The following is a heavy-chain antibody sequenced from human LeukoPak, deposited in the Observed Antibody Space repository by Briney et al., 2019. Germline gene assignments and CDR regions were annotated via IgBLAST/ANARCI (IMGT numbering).Heavy chain of an antibody. D-gene: IGHD2-2*01. CDR3: ARASPYCSSTSCYHWFDP. Sequence: PSETLTLTCTVPGGSISSGGYYWSWIRQHPGKGLEWIGYIYYSGSTYYNPSLKSRVTISVDTSKNQFSLKLSSVTAADTAVYYCARASPYCSSTSCYHWFDPWGQGTLVTVSS. CDR2: IYYSGST. V-gene: IGHV4-31*03. J-gene: IGHJ5*02. CDR1: GGSISSGGYY.